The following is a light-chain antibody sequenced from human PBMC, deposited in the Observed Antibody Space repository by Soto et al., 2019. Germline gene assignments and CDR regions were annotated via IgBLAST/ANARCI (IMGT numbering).Light chain of an antibody. Sequence: QAVVTQSPSASASLGASVKLTCTLSSGHSTYAIAWHQQQPEKGPRYLMIVNSDGSHSKGDGIPDRFSGSSSGADRYLIISSLQSEDEADYYCQTWGTGIRVFGGGTQLTVL. CDR3: QTWGTGIRV. CDR2: VNSDGSH. J-gene: IGLJ2*01. CDR1: SGHSTYA. V-gene: IGLV4-69*01.